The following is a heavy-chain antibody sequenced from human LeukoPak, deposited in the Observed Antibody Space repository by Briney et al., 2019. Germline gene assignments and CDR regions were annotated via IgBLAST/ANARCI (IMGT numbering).Heavy chain of an antibody. CDR2: IYYSGST. Sequence: SDTLSLTCSLSVGPHSLYYGSCTRGPPGRGLEWIVHIYYSGSTNYNPSLKNRVTISVDTSKNQFSLKLSSVTAADTAVYYCARGYCSSTSCYWGWGYYYYGMDVWGQGTTVTVSS. J-gene: IGHJ6*02. V-gene: IGHV4-59*07. CDR1: VGPHSLYY. CDR3: ARGYCSSTSCYWGWGYYYYGMDV. D-gene: IGHD2-2*01.